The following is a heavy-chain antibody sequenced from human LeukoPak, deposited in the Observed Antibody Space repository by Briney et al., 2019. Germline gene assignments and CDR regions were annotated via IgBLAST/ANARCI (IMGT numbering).Heavy chain of an antibody. Sequence: SETLSLTCTVSGYSISSGYYWGWIRQPPGKGLEWIGSIYHSGSTYYNPSLKSRVNISVDTSKYQFSLNLSSVTAADTAVYYCARGDITMVRGVRDNWFDPWGQGTLVTVSS. J-gene: IGHJ5*02. D-gene: IGHD3-10*01. V-gene: IGHV4-38-2*02. CDR1: GYSISSGYY. CDR3: ARGDITMVRGVRDNWFDP. CDR2: IYHSGST.